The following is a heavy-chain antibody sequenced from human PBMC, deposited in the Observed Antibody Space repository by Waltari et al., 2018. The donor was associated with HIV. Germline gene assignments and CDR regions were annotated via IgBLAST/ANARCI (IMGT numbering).Heavy chain of an antibody. CDR3: ARLQTWFDY. J-gene: IGHJ4*02. CDR2: IGSTGRTT. V-gene: IGHV3-48*02. CDR1: GFTFSSYG. Sequence: EVQLVESGGGLVQPGGSLRLSCADHGFTFSSYGMNWVRQAPGKGLEWVAHIGSTGRTTHYADSVKGRFTISRDDAKNSLYLQANSLRDEDTGVYFCARLQTWFDYWGQGTLVAVSS.